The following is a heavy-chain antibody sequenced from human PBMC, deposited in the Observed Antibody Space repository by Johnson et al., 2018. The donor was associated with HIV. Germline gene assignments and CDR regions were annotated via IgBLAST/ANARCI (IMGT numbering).Heavy chain of an antibody. D-gene: IGHD2-21*02. CDR3: ARDKVAIVVVTADAFDI. V-gene: IGHV3-7*01. Sequence: VQLVESGGGLVQPGGSLRLSCAASGFTFSSYWMSWVRQAPGKGLEWVANIKQDGSEKYYVDSVKGRFTISRDNAKNSLYLQMNSLRAEDTAVYYCARDKVAIVVVTADAFDIWGQGTMVTVSS. CDR1: GFTFSSYW. CDR2: IKQDGSEK. J-gene: IGHJ3*02.